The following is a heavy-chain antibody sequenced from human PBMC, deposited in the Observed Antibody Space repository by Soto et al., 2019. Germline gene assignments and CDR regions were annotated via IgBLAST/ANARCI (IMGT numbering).Heavy chain of an antibody. CDR2: VSATGAVT. Sequence: HPGGSLRLSFAASGFTFSTYAMSWVRLAPGKGLEWVSVVSATGAVTHYADSVKGRFTVSRDNSKNTVFLQMNSLRAEDTAIYYCAKKANQWLVSGATQYYLDYWGQGTLVTVSS. CDR3: AKKANQWLVSGATQYYLDY. V-gene: IGHV3-23*01. CDR1: GFTFSTYA. J-gene: IGHJ4*02. D-gene: IGHD6-19*01.